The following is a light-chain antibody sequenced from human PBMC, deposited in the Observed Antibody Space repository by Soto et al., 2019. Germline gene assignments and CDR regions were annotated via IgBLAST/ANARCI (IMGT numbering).Light chain of an antibody. V-gene: IGLV2-8*01. J-gene: IGLJ2*01. CDR1: YSDIGDYNY. CDR2: EVS. CDR3: SSYSGTNSIVI. Sequence: QSALTQPPSASGSPGQSVTISCAGTYSDIGDYNYVSWYQQHPGKVPNLIISEVSKRPSGVPDRFSGSKSGYTASLTVSDLQHADEDGYYCSSYSGTNSIVIFGGVTKVTVL.